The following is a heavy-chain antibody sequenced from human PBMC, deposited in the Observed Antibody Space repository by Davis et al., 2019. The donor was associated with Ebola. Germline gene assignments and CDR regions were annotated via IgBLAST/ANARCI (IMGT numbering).Heavy chain of an antibody. Sequence: GESLKISCAASGFTFSTYTMTWVRQAPGTGLEWVSSISISSAFIYYADSVKGRLTVSRDNAKNSLSLQMDSLRAEDTAVYYCAGGESGWDASDIWGRGTMVTVSS. CDR2: ISISSAFI. J-gene: IGHJ3*02. D-gene: IGHD6-19*01. V-gene: IGHV3-21*01. CDR3: AGGESGWDASDI. CDR1: GFTFSTYT.